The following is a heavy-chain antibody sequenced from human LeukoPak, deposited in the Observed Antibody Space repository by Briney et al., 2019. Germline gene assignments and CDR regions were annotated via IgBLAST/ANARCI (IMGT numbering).Heavy chain of an antibody. D-gene: IGHD5-18*01. Sequence: VASVKVSCKASGYTFTSYGISWVRQAPGQGLEWMGWISAYNGNTNYAQKLQGRVTMTTDTSTSTAYMELRSLRSDDTAVYYRARDSRGYSYGPDAFDIWGQGTMVTVSS. CDR3: ARDSRGYSYGPDAFDI. V-gene: IGHV1-18*01. J-gene: IGHJ3*02. CDR2: ISAYNGNT. CDR1: GYTFTSYG.